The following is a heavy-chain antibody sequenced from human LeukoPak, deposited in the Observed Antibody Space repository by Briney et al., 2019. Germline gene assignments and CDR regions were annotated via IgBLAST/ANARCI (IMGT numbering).Heavy chain of an antibody. V-gene: IGHV3-30*18. CDR1: GFTFSSYG. CDR2: ISYDGSHK. Sequence: GGSLRLSCAASGFTFSSYGMHWVRQAPGKGLEWVAVISYDGSHKYYADSVKGRFTISRDNSKNTLYLQMNSLRAEDTAVYYCAKLRGQLLWFGDPLLYYGMDVWGKGTTVTVSS. J-gene: IGHJ6*04. D-gene: IGHD3-10*01. CDR3: AKLRGQLLWFGDPLLYYGMDV.